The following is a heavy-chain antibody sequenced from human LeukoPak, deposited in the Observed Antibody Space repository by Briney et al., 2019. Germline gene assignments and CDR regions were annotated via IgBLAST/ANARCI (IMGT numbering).Heavy chain of an antibody. Sequence: SETLSLTCTVSGGSISTYYWSWIRQPAGKALEWIGRIHASGNTNCNPSLKSRVTLSVDTSKNQFSLKLNSVTAADTAVYYCAREDVARYWYFDLWGRGTLVTVSS. J-gene: IGHJ2*01. V-gene: IGHV4-4*07. CDR2: IHASGNT. CDR3: AREDVARYWYFDL. CDR1: GGSISTYY.